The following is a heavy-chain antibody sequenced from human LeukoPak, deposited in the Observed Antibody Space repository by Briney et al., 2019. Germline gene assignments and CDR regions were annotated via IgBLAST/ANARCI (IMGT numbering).Heavy chain of an antibody. Sequence: ASVKVSCKASGYTFTSHDINWVRQVTGQAPEWMGWISPNSGDRGYAQQFQGRITFTTSTSISTAYMELSSLRSEDTAVYYCTRHTSPTFDYWGQGTLVTVPS. CDR3: TRHTSPTFDY. CDR1: GYTFTSHD. V-gene: IGHV1-8*01. J-gene: IGHJ4*02. CDR2: ISPNSGDR. D-gene: IGHD2-2*01.